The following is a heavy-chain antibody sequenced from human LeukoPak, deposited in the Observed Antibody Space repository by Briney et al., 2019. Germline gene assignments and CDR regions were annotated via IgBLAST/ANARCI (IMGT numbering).Heavy chain of an antibody. Sequence: GGSLRLSCAASGFTFSSYWMSWVRQAPGKGLEWVANIKQDGSEKYYVDSVKGRFTISRDNAKNSLYLQMNSLRAEDTAVYYCARPNDSSGYYYDPFDYWGQGTLVTVSS. D-gene: IGHD3-22*01. V-gene: IGHV3-7*01. CDR1: GFTFSSYW. CDR3: ARPNDSSGYYYDPFDY. J-gene: IGHJ4*02. CDR2: IKQDGSEK.